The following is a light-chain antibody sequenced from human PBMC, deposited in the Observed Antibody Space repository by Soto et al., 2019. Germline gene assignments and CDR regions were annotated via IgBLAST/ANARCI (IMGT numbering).Light chain of an antibody. CDR1: SSDIGDYTH. Sequence: QSALTQPASVSGSPGQSITISCTGTSSDIGDYTHVSWYQQHPGKAPKLIIYEVSDRPSGVSNRFSGSKSGNTASLTISGLQGEDEADYYCSAYTVSRTYVFGTGTKLTVL. V-gene: IGLV2-14*01. CDR2: EVS. J-gene: IGLJ1*01. CDR3: SAYTVSRTYV.